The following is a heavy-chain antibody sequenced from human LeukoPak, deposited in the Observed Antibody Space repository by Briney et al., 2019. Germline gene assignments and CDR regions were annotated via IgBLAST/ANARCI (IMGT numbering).Heavy chain of an antibody. CDR2: ICDSGDKT. V-gene: IGHV3-23*01. CDR1: GFTFSGYA. D-gene: IGHD2-2*02. CDR3: AKGLRTSCYSGVDY. Sequence: GGSLRLSCAASGFTFSGYAMTWVRQAPGKGLEWVSVICDSGDKTYYADSVKGRFTISRDNSKNTLYLQMNSLRAEDTAIYYCAKGLRTSCYSGVDYWGQGTLVTVSS. J-gene: IGHJ4*02.